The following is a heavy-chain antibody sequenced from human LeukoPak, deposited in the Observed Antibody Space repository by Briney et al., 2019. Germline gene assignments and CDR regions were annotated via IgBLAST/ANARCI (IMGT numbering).Heavy chain of an antibody. CDR3: ARGAHSGYDWGSYY. J-gene: IGHJ4*02. V-gene: IGHV1-69*13. CDR2: IIPIFGTA. Sequence: ASVKVSCKASGGTFSSYAISWVRQAPGQGLEWMGGIIPIFGTANYAQKFQGRVTITADESTSTAYMELSSLRSEDTAVYYCARGAHSGYDWGSYYWGQGTLVTVSS. D-gene: IGHD5-12*01. CDR1: GGTFSSYA.